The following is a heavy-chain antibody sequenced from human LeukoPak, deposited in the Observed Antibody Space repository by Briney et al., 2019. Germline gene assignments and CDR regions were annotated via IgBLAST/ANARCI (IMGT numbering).Heavy chain of an antibody. CDR1: SYIPTSYW. V-gene: IGHV5-51*01. J-gene: IGHJ4*02. Sequence: GESLKTSSKTSSYIPTSYWIGSVGQMPGKGLEWMGIIFPSDSDTRYSPSFQGQVTISADRSITTAYLQWSSLRASDTAMYYCARRLKIWERYTTVYWRGGTLVTVSS. CDR3: ARRLKIWERYTTVY. CDR2: IFPSDSDT. D-gene: IGHD1-26*01.